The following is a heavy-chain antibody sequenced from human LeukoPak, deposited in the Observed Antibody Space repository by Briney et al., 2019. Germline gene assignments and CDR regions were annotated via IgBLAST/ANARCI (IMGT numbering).Heavy chain of an antibody. J-gene: IGHJ4*02. CDR3: ARGPQYYYDSSGYYYFDY. D-gene: IGHD3-22*01. CDR2: TYYSGST. V-gene: IGHV4-31*03. CDR1: GGSISSGGYY. Sequence: PSQTLSLTCTVSGGSISSGGYYWSWIRQHPGKGLEWIGYTYYSGSTYYNPSLKSRVTISVDTSKNQFSLELSSVTAADTAVYYCARGPQYYYDSSGYYYFDYWGQGTLVTVSS.